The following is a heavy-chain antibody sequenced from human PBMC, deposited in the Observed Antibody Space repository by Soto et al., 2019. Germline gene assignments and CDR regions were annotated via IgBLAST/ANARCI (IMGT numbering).Heavy chain of an antibody. CDR2: INAGNGNT. J-gene: IGHJ4*02. CDR1: GYTFTSYT. CDR3: ARFGGYSGYDSLDY. D-gene: IGHD5-12*01. Sequence: QIQLVQSGAEVKKPGASVKVSCKASGYTFTSYTMHWVRQAPGQRLEWMGWINAGNGNTKYSQKFQGRVTITRDTSASTAYMELSSLRSEDTAVYYCARFGGYSGYDSLDYWGQGTLVTVSS. V-gene: IGHV1-3*01.